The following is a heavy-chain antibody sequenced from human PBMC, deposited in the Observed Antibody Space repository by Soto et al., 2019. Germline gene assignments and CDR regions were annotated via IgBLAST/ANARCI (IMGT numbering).Heavy chain of an antibody. V-gene: IGHV3-30-3*01. CDR2: ISYDGSNK. D-gene: IGHD3-3*01. CDR1: GFTFSSYA. J-gene: IGHJ6*02. Sequence: PGGSLRLSCAASGFTFSSYAMHWVRQAPGKGLEWVAVISYDGSNKYYADSVKGRFTISRDNSKNTLYLQMNSLRAEDTAVYYWARTNLLRSSEWVTPSTEYYYGMDVWGQGTTVTVSS. CDR3: ARTNLLRSSEWVTPSTEYYYGMDV.